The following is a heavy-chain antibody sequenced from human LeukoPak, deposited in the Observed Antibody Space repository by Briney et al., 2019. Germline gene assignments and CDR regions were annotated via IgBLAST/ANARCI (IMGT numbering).Heavy chain of an antibody. CDR3: ARSYGWLPGGM. D-gene: IGHD5-12*01. CDR1: GFTFSDYY. V-gene: IGHV3-11*03. CDR2: ISSTSSYT. J-gene: IGHJ4*02. Sequence: GGSLRLSCAASGFTFSDYYMSWIRQAPGKGLEWVSYISSTSSYTNYADSVKGRFTISRDNAKNSLHLQMNSLRAEDTAVYYCARSYGWLPGGMWGQGTLVTISS.